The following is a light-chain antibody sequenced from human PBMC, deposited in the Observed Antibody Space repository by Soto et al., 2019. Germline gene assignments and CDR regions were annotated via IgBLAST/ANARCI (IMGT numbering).Light chain of an antibody. CDR2: EVN. V-gene: IGLV2-8*01. CDR1: GSDVGRYNY. Sequence: QSVLTQPPSASGFPGQSVTISWTGTGSDVGRYNYVSWYQHHPGKAPKLIIYEVNKRPSEVPDPFSGSKSANTASLTVSGLQAEDEADYYCSSFAGSNTFVFGTGTKVTVL. CDR3: SSFAGSNTFV. J-gene: IGLJ1*01.